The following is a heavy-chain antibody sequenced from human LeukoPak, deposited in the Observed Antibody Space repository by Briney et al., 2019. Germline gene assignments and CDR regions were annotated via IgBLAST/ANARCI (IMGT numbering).Heavy chain of an antibody. J-gene: IGHJ4*02. CDR1: GGSISSFY. V-gene: IGHV4-59*12. D-gene: IGHD5-18*01. CDR2: IYYSGST. CDR3: AGWIQLWSYYFDY. Sequence: SETLSLTCTVSGGSISSFYWSWIRQPPGKGLEWIGYIYYSGSTNYNPSLKSRVTISVDTSKNQFSLKLSSVTAADTAVYYCAGWIQLWSYYFDYWGQGTLVTVSS.